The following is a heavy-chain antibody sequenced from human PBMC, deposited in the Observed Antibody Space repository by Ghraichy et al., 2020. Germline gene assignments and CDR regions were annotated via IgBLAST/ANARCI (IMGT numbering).Heavy chain of an antibody. CDR3: AKDSSSWYYFDY. CDR2: ISGSGGST. Sequence: GGSLRLSCAASGFTFSSYAMSWVRQAPGKGLEWVSSISGSGGSTYYAESVKGRFTVSRDNSKNTLFLQMNSLRAEDTAVYFCAKDSSSWYYFDYWGQGTL. D-gene: IGHD6-13*01. J-gene: IGHJ4*02. CDR1: GFTFSSYA. V-gene: IGHV3-23*01.